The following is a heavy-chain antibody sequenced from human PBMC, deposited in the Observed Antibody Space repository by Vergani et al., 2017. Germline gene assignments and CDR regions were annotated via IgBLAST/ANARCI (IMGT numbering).Heavy chain of an antibody. D-gene: IGHD5-18*01. Sequence: EVQLLESGGGLVQPGGSLRLSCAASGFTFSSYAMSWVRQAPGKGLEWVSYISSSSSTIYYADSVKGRFTISRDNAKNSLYLQMNSLRAEDTAVYYCARDQPDTAMSANGYYYYGMDVWGQGTTVTVSS. CDR2: ISSSSSTI. CDR3: ARDQPDTAMSANGYYYYGMDV. J-gene: IGHJ6*02. CDR1: GFTFSSYA. V-gene: IGHV3-48*01.